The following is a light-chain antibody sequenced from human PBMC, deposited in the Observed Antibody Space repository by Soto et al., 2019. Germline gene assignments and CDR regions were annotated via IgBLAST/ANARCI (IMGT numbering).Light chain of an antibody. CDR3: QQANSLPLT. V-gene: IGKV1D-12*01. Sequence: DIQMTQSPASVSSSVGDRVTLSCRASQGISSWLAWYQQKPGKAPRLLIYDASSWHSGVPSRFSGSGSGTDFTLTISSLQPEDFAIYYCQQANSLPLTFGGGTKVEIK. J-gene: IGKJ4*01. CDR1: QGISSW. CDR2: DAS.